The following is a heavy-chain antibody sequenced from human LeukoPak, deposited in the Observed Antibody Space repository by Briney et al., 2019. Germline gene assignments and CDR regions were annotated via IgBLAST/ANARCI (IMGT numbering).Heavy chain of an antibody. J-gene: IGHJ4*02. CDR1: GFTFSDYY. V-gene: IGHV3-11*01. D-gene: IGHD3-16*02. CDR3: ARDPRITFGGVIVPYYFDY. CDR2: ISSSGSTI. Sequence: KPGGSLRLSCAASGFTFSDYYMSWIRQAPGKGLEWVSYISSSGSTIYYADSVKGRFTISRDNAKNSLYLQMNSLRAEDTAVYYCARDPRITFGGVIVPYYFDYRGQGTLVTVSS.